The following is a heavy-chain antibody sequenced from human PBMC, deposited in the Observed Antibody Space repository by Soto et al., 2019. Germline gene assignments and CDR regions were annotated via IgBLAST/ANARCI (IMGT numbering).Heavy chain of an antibody. CDR2: IIPIFGTA. CDR1: GGTFSSYA. CDR3: AARHYCSGGSCYDYYYYYMDV. Sequence: GASVKVSCKASGGTFSSYAISWVRQAPGQGLEWMGGIIPIFGTANYAQKFQGRVTITADESTSTAYMELSSLRSEDTAVYYCAARHYCSGGSCYDYYYYYMDVWGKGTTVTVSS. D-gene: IGHD2-15*01. J-gene: IGHJ6*03. V-gene: IGHV1-69*13.